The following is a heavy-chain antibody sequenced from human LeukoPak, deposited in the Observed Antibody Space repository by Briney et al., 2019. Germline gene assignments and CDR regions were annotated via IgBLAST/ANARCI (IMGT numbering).Heavy chain of an antibody. CDR3: ARLFFVIDT. CDR2: INHSGST. CDR1: GGSFSGYY. D-gene: IGHD3-3*01. V-gene: IGHV4-34*01. J-gene: IGHJ5*02. Sequence: PSETLSLTCAVYGGSFSGYYWSWIRQPPGKGLEWIGEINHSGSTNYNPSLKSRVTISGDTSKNQFSLQLSSVTAADTAVYYCARLFFVIDTWGQGTLVTVSS.